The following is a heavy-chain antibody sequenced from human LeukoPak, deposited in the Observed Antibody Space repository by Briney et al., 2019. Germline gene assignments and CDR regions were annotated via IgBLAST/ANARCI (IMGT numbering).Heavy chain of an antibody. J-gene: IGHJ5*02. V-gene: IGHV3-23*01. CDR2: ISGSGTAT. CDR3: AKGRVVLTAILHP. Sequence: PGGSLRLSCAASGFTFSRYSMNWGRQAPGKGLEWVSGISGSGTATYYADSVKGRFTISRDNSKNTLYLQMNSLRVDDTAVYYCAKGRVVLTAILHPWGQGTLVTVSS. D-gene: IGHD2-21*02. CDR1: GFTFSRYS.